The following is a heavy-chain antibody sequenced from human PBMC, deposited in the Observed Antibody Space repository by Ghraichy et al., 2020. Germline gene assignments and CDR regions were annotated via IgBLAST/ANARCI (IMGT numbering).Heavy chain of an antibody. CDR2: INHSGST. J-gene: IGHJ4*02. CDR1: GASISTYY. D-gene: IGHD6-19*01. Sequence: SETLSLTCTVSGASISTYYWSWIRQPPGKGLEWIAYINHSGSTNNNPSLKSRVTVSVDTSKNQFSLKLTSVSAADTAVYYCARSGLDWLAHDYWGQGTLVTVSS. V-gene: IGHV4-59*01. CDR3: ARSGLDWLAHDY.